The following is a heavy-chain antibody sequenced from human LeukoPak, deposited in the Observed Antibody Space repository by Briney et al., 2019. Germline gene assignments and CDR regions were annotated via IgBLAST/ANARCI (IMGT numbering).Heavy chain of an antibody. V-gene: IGHV3-23*01. D-gene: IGHD2-21*01. CDR2: ISGSGGST. CDR3: AGDYCGGDCYYRYYYYYMDV. CDR1: GFTFSSYA. Sequence: GGSLRLSCAASGFTFSSYAMSWVRQAPGKGLEWVSAISGSGGSTYYADSVKGRFTISRDNSKNTLYLQMNSLRAEDTAVYYCAGDYCGGDCYYRYYYYYMDVWGKGTTVTVSS. J-gene: IGHJ6*03.